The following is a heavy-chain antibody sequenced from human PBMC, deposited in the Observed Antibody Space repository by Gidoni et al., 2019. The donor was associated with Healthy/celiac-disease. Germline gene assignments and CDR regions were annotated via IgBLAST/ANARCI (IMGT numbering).Heavy chain of an antibody. CDR2: IKQDGSEK. CDR1: GCTFSSYW. D-gene: IGHD2-2*01. V-gene: IGHV3-7*01. CDR3: ASTPSHCSSTSCRSYWYFDL. Sequence: EVQLVESGGGLVQPGGSMRLSCAASGCTFSSYWMSWVRQAPGKGLGWVANIKQDGSEKYYVDSVKGRFTISRDNAKNSLYLQMNSLRAEDTAVYYCASTPSHCSSTSCRSYWYFDLWGRGTLVTVSS. J-gene: IGHJ2*01.